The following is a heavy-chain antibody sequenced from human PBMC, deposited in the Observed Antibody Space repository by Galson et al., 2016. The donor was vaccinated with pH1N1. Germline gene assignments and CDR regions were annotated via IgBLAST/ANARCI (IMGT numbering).Heavy chain of an antibody. Sequence: SVKVSCKASGGTFCSYGINWVRQAPGQGLEWMGGIIPIFNTVKYAQNFQGRVTITADESTTTAYMELSSLRSEDTAMYYCAREDYYDTDLSDWYFDLWGRGTLLTVSS. CDR3: AREDYYDTDLSDWYFDL. V-gene: IGHV1-69*13. CDR2: IIPIFNTV. CDR1: GGTFCSYG. D-gene: IGHD3-22*01. J-gene: IGHJ2*01.